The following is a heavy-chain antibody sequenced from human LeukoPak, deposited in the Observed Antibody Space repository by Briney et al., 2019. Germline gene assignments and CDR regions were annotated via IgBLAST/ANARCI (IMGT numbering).Heavy chain of an antibody. CDR2: MYYSGST. V-gene: IGHV4-59*01. CDR1: GDSISSYY. D-gene: IGHD3-3*02. Sequence: SETLSLTCIVSGDSISSYYWSWIRQPPGKGLEWIGYMYYSGSTKYNPSLKSRVTISVDTSKNQFSLKLSSVTAADTAVYYCARSSTGSYFDYWGQGTLVTVSS. J-gene: IGHJ4*02. CDR3: ARSSTGSYFDY.